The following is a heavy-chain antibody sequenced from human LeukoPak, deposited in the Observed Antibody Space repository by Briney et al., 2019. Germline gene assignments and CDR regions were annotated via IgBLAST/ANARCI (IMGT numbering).Heavy chain of an antibody. D-gene: IGHD5-18*01. CDR2: IWYDGSNK. J-gene: IGHJ4*02. V-gene: IGHV3-33*08. Sequence: GGSLRLSCAASGFMFSSHYMNWVRQAPGKGLEWVAVIWYDGSNKYYADSVKGRFTISRDNSKNTLYLQMNSLRAEDTAVYYCARAKTGGYSYGLILGYWGQGTLVTVSS. CDR1: GFMFSSHY. CDR3: ARAKTGGYSYGLILGY.